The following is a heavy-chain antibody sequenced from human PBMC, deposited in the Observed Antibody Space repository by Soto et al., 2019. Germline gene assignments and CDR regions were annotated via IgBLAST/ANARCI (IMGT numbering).Heavy chain of an antibody. CDR2: IYYSGST. CDR3: ARSVPGYSSGWLDY. J-gene: IGHJ4*02. V-gene: IGHV4-59*01. D-gene: IGHD6-19*01. CDR1: GGSISSYY. Sequence: QVQLQESGPGLVKPSETLSLTCTVSGGSISSYYWSWIRQPPGKGLEWIGYIYYSGSTNYNPSLKSRVTISVDTSKNQFSLKLSSVTAADTAVYYCARSVPGYSSGWLDYWGQGTLVTVSS.